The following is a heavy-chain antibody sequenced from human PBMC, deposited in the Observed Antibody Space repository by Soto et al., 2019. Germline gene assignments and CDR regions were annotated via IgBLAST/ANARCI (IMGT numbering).Heavy chain of an antibody. CDR3: ARHPTVTEYYFDY. V-gene: IGHV4-59*08. D-gene: IGHD4-17*01. CDR1: VGSSSSYY. J-gene: IGHJ4*02. CDR2: IYYSGST. Sequence: SETLSLTCTVSVGSSSSYYWSRIRQPPGKGLEWIGYIYYSGSTNYNPSLKSRVTISVDTSKNQFSLKLGSVTAADTAVYYCARHPTVTEYYFDYWGQGTLVTVSS.